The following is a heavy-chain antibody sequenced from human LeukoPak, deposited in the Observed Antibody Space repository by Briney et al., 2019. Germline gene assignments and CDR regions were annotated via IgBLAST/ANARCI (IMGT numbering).Heavy chain of an antibody. CDR3: ARVFGGFDY. CDR1: GGSISSSSYY. D-gene: IGHD3-10*02. CDR2: FYYSGNN. Sequence: SETLSLTCTVSGGSISSSSYYWGWIRQPPGKGLEWIGNFYYSGNNYYNPSLKSRVTILGDRSKNQFSLKLSSVTAADTAVYFCARVFGGFDYWGQGTLVTVSS. V-gene: IGHV4-39*07. J-gene: IGHJ4*02.